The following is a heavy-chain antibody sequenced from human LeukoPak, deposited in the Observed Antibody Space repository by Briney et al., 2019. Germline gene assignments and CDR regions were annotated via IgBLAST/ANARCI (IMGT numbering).Heavy chain of an antibody. J-gene: IGHJ4*02. CDR3: ARAAGYSSPFDY. CDR2: FDPEDGET. Sequence: GASVKVSCKVSGYTLTEFSMHWVRQAPGKGLEWMGGFDPEDGETIYAQELQGRVTMTKDTSTDTAYMELSSLRSEDTALYYFARAAGYSSPFDYWGQGTLVNVSS. V-gene: IGHV1-24*01. D-gene: IGHD6-13*01. CDR1: GYTLTEFS.